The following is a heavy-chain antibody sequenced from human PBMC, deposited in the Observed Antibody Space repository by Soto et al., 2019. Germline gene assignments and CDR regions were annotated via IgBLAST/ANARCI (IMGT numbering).Heavy chain of an antibody. CDR3: ARYYSYGYSFGY. J-gene: IGHJ4*02. Sequence: EVQLVESGGGLVKPGGSLRLSCAASGFTFSSYSMNWVRQAPGKGLEWVSPMSSSSSYIYYADYADSVKSRFTISRDNATNSLYLQMNSLRAEDTAVYYCARYYSYGYSFGYGGQGTLVTASS. CDR1: GFTFSSYS. D-gene: IGHD5-18*01. V-gene: IGHV3-21*01. CDR2: MSSSSSYI.